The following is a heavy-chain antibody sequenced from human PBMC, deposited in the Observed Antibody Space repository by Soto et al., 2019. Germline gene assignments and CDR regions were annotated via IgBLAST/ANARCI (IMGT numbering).Heavy chain of an antibody. Sequence: GGSLRLSCAASGFTCSSYDMSWVRRAPGKGLEWVSTILAGGSTYYADSVKGRLTISRDNSKNTVYLQMNSLTAGDTAVYYCAKATATGGGAFDICGQGTMVTVSS. CDR2: ILAGGST. CDR1: GFTCSSYD. J-gene: IGHJ3*02. CDR3: AKATATGGGAFDI. V-gene: IGHV3-23*01. D-gene: IGHD2-8*02.